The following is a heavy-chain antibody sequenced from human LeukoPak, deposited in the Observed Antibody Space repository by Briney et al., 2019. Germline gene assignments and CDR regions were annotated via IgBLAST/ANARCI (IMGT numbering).Heavy chain of an antibody. CDR1: EYTFTDYY. V-gene: IGHV1-2*06. CDR3: ARGLQLWSSDY. CDR2: INPNSGVT. D-gene: IGHD5-18*01. Sequence: ASVKVSCKASEYTFTDYYIHWVRQAPGQGLEWMGRINPNSGVTRYAQKFQGRVTMTGDTSISTAYMELSRLTSDDTAVYYCARGLQLWSSDYWGQGTLVTVSS. J-gene: IGHJ4*02.